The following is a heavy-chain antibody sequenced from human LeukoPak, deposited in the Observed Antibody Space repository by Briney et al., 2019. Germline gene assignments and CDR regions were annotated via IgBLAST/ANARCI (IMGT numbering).Heavy chain of an antibody. CDR1: GFTFSSYW. Sequence: TGGSLRLSCAASGFTFSSYWMSWVRQGPGKGLEGVANIKQDGSEKYYVDSVKGRFTISRDNAKNSLYLQMNSLRAEDTAVYYRARVLRFLESDWFDPWGQGTLVTVSS. J-gene: IGHJ5*02. V-gene: IGHV3-7*01. CDR2: IKQDGSEK. D-gene: IGHD3-3*01. CDR3: ARVLRFLESDWFDP.